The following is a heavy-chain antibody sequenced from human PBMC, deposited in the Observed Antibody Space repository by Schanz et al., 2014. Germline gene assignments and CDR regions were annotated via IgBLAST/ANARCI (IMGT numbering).Heavy chain of an antibody. D-gene: IGHD5-12*01. CDR1: GFTFRDYQ. CDR2: ITSGSAK. CDR3: ARDEGRDGYNLAFDV. V-gene: IGHV3-11*01. J-gene: IGHJ3*01. Sequence: VQLVESGGGLVKPGDSLRLSCTASGFTFRDYQMTWLRQAPGKGLEWVSYITSGSAKFYADSVKGRFTISRDNAKNSLYLQMNSLRPEDTALYFCARDEGRDGYNLAFDVWGQGTLVTVSS.